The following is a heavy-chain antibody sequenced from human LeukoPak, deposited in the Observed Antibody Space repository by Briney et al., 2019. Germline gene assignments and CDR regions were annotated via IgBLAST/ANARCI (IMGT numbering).Heavy chain of an antibody. CDR2: ISYDGSAK. CDR1: GFTFNGYG. D-gene: IGHD1-26*01. V-gene: IGHV3-30*18. Sequence: GGSLRLSCAASGFTFNGYGMHWVRQAPGKGLEWVAFISYDGSAKYYADSVKGRFTVSRDNSNDTLFLQMNSLRAEDTALCSCAKDFSEGGSYAYWGQGTLVTVSS. CDR3: AKDFSEGGSYAY. J-gene: IGHJ4*02.